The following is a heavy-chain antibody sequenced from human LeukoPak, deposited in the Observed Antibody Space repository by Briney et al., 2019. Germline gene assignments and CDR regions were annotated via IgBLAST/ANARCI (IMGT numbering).Heavy chain of an antibody. J-gene: IGHJ4*02. CDR2: ILYDGSNK. D-gene: IGHD6-19*01. V-gene: IGHV3-30*07. CDR3: AKVSEAGVAGYPGGGLDY. Sequence: GRSLRLSCAASGFTFSTYVMHWVRQAPGKGLQWVAVILYDGSNKYFADSVKGRFIIPRDNSKNTLYLQMNSLRAEDTAVYYCAKVSEAGVAGYPGGGLDYWSQGTLVTVSS. CDR1: GFTFSTYV.